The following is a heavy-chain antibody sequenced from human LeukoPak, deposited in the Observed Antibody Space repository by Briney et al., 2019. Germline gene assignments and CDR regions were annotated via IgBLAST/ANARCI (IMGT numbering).Heavy chain of an antibody. Sequence: ASVKVSCKASGYTFTSYGISWVRQAPGQGLEWMGWISAYNGNTNYAQKLQGRVTMTTDTSTSTAYMELRSLRSDDTAVYYCARKVFNYGDLDHYYYMDVWGKGTTVTISS. V-gene: IGHV1-18*01. J-gene: IGHJ6*03. CDR2: ISAYNGNT. D-gene: IGHD4-17*01. CDR3: ARKVFNYGDLDHYYYMDV. CDR1: GYTFTSYG.